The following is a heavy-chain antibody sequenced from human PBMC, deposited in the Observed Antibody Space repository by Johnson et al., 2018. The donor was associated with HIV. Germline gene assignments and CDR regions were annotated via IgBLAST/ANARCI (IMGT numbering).Heavy chain of an antibody. Sequence: VQLVESGGGVVRPGGSLRLSCAVSGIIFSHYGMHWVRQAPGKGLEWVSAIGTAGDTYYPGSVKGRFTISRDNSKNTLYLQMNSLRAEDTAVYYCARARDRSSSRDAFDIWGQGTMVTVSS. J-gene: IGHJ3*02. D-gene: IGHD6-13*01. V-gene: IGHV3-13*01. CDR3: ARARDRSSSRDAFDI. CDR2: IGTAGDT. CDR1: GIIFSHYG.